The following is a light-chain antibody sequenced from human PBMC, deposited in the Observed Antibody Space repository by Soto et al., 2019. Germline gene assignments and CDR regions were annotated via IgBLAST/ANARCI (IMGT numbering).Light chain of an antibody. CDR3: QQSYSIPYT. CDR2: AAS. J-gene: IGKJ2*01. V-gene: IGKV1-39*01. CDR1: QSIRSY. Sequence: DIQMTQSPSSLSASVGDRVIITCRASQSIRSYLSWYQQKPGKAPKLLIYAASSLQIGVPSRFSGSGSGTDFTLTISSLQPEDFSTYYCQQSYSIPYTFGQGTKLEIK.